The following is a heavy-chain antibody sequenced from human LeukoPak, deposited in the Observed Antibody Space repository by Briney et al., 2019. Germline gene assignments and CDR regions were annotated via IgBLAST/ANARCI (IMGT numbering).Heavy chain of an antibody. CDR2: INTNTGSP. Sequence: ASVKVSCKASGYTFTTYSMNWVRQAPGQGLEWMGWINTNTGSPAYTQAFTGRFVFSLDTSVSTAYLQISSLKTEDTAVYYCACYDCGDYWGQGTLVTVSS. J-gene: IGHJ4*02. V-gene: IGHV7-4-1*02. CDR3: ACYDCGDY. D-gene: IGHD2-2*01. CDR1: GYTFTTYS.